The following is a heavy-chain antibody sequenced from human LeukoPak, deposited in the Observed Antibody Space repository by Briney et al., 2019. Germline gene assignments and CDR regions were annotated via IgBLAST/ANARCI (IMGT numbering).Heavy chain of an antibody. D-gene: IGHD5-18*01. CDR3: ARMTDTAMVTFGADESNNWFDP. V-gene: IGHV4-61*02. CDR1: GDSISSGSYY. J-gene: IGHJ5*02. Sequence: PSETLSLTCTVSGDSISSGSYYWSWIRQPAGKGLEWIGRIHTSGSTNYNPYLKSRVTISVDTSKNQFSLKLNSVTAADTAVYYCARMTDTAMVTFGADESNNWFDPWGQGTLVTVSS. CDR2: IHTSGST.